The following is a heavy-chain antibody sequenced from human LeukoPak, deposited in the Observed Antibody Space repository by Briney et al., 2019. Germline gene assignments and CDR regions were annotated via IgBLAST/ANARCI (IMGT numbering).Heavy chain of an antibody. D-gene: IGHD3-10*01. CDR1: GFTFDDYA. J-gene: IGHJ1*01. CDR2: ISWNSGSI. V-gene: IGHV3-9*01. CDR3: AKESRGSRTEYSHH. Sequence: GRSLRLSCAASGFTFDDYAMHWVRQAPGKGLEWVSGISWNSGSIGCADSVKGRFTISRDNAKNSLYLQMNSLRAEDTALYYCAKESRGSRTEYSHHWGQGTLVTVSS.